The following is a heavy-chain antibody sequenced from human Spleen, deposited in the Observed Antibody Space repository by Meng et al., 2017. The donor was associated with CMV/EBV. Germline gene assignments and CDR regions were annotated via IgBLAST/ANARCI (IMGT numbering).Heavy chain of an antibody. Sequence: PRAESGPGLGKPSQTLSLTCTVSGGSISSGDYYWSWIRQPPGKGLEWIGYIYYSGSTYYNPSLKSRVTISVDTSKNQFSLKLSSVTAADTAVYYCARVGGYDLLSYWYFDLWGRGTLVTVSS. CDR3: ARVGGYDLLSYWYFDL. D-gene: IGHD5-12*01. CDR1: GGSISSGDYY. J-gene: IGHJ2*01. V-gene: IGHV4-30-4*08. CDR2: IYYSGST.